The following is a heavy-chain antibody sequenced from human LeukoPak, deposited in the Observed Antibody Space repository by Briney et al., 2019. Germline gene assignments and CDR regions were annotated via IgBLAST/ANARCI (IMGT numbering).Heavy chain of an antibody. CDR3: YGSGSYKDY. CDR1: GFTVNSNE. Sequence: GSLRFSCAASGFTVNSNEMSWVRQAPGKGLEWVSSISGGSTYYADSRKGRFTISRDNSKNTLHLQMNSLRAEDTAVYCYYGSGSYKDYWGQGTLVTVSS. V-gene: IGHV3-38-3*01. D-gene: IGHD3-10*01. J-gene: IGHJ4*02. CDR2: ISGGST.